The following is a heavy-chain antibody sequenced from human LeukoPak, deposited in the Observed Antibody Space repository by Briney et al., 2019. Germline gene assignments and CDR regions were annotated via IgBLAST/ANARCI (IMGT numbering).Heavy chain of an antibody. J-gene: IGHJ4*02. CDR3: ARVYLRRGSGWYYFDY. V-gene: IGHV1-2*06. CDR1: GYTFTGYY. D-gene: IGHD6-19*01. Sequence: ASVKVSCKDSGYTFTGYYMHWVRQAPGQGLEWMGRINPNSGGTNYAQKFQGRVTMTRDTSISTAYMELSRLRSDDTAFYYCARVYLRRGSGWYYFDYWGQGTLVTVSS. CDR2: INPNSGGT.